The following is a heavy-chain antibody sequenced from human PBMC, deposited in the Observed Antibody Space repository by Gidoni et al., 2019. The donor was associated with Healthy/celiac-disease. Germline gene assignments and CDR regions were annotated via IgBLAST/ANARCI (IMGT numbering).Heavy chain of an antibody. D-gene: IGHD2-15*01. CDR3: ARGRDCSGGSCYDPYFDY. CDR1: GGTFSSYA. Sequence: QVQLVQSGAEVKQPGSSVKVSCKASGGTFSSYAISWVRQAPGQGLEWMGGIIPIFGTANYAQKFQGRVTITADKSTSTAYMELSSLRSEDTAVYYCARGRDCSGGSCYDPYFDYWGQGTLVTVSS. CDR2: IIPIFGTA. J-gene: IGHJ4*02. V-gene: IGHV1-69*06.